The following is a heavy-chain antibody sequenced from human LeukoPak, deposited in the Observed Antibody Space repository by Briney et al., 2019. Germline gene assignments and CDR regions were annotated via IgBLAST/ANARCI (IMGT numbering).Heavy chain of an antibody. CDR2: IYYSGST. V-gene: IGHV4-39*01. Sequence: SETLSLTCTVSGGSISSSSYYWDWIRQPPGKGLEWIGSIYYSGSTYYNPSLKSRVTISVDTSKNQFSLKLSSVTAADTAVYYCARLATLRYCSGGSCPTPFDYWGQGTLVTVSS. CDR3: ARLATLRYCSGGSCPTPFDY. J-gene: IGHJ4*02. D-gene: IGHD2-15*01. CDR1: GGSISSSSYY.